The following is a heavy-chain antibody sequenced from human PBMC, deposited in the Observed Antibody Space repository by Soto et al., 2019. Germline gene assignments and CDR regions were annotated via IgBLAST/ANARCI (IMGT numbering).Heavy chain of an antibody. D-gene: IGHD2-15*01. V-gene: IGHV3-7*01. Sequence: GGSLRLSCAASRFTFSTYWMSWVRQAPGKGLEWVATIRQDGSEKHYVDSAKGRFTISRDNAENSLYLQMNSLRAEDTAVYYCARGCGSSSCPYYLDVWDKGTTVTVSS. CDR3: ARGCGSSSCPYYLDV. CDR2: IRQDGSEK. J-gene: IGHJ6*03. CDR1: RFTFSTYW.